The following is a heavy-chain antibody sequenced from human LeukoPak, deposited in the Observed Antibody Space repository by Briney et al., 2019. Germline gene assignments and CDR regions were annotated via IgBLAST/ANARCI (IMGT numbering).Heavy chain of an antibody. CDR1: GGSFSGYY. D-gene: IGHD1-26*01. V-gene: IGHV4-34*01. CDR3: ATGTRAKDDFDY. Sequence: TSETLSLTCAVYGGSFSGYYWSWIRQPPGKGLEWIGEINHSGSTNYNPSLKSRVTISVDTSKNQFSLKLSSVTAADTAVYYCATGTRAKDDFDYWGQGTLVTVSS. J-gene: IGHJ4*02. CDR2: INHSGST.